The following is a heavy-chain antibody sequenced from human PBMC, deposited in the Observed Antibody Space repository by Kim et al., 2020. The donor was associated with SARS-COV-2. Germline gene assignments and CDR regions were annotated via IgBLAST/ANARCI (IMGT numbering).Heavy chain of an antibody. CDR3: ARAVSSGYFDY. J-gene: IGHJ4*02. Sequence: SVKVSCKASGGTFSSYAISWVRQAPGQGLEWMGRIIPILGIANYAQKFQGRVTITADKSTSTAYMELSSLRSEDTAVYYCARAVSSGYFDYWGQGTLVTVSS. D-gene: IGHD3-22*01. V-gene: IGHV1-69*04. CDR1: GGTFSSYA. CDR2: IIPILGIA.